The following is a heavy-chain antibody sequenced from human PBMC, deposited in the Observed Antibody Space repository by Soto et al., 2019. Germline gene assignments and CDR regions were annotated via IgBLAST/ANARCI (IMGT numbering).Heavy chain of an antibody. Sequence: ASVKVSCKASGYTFTSHAMHCVRQAPGQRLEWMGWINAGNGNTKYSQKFQGRVTITRDTSASTAYMELSSLRSEDTAVYYCARDRGYFDWLMEGSNWFDPWGQGTLVTVSS. CDR2: INAGNGNT. CDR3: ARDRGYFDWLMEGSNWFDP. D-gene: IGHD3-9*01. V-gene: IGHV1-3*01. CDR1: GYTFTSHA. J-gene: IGHJ5*02.